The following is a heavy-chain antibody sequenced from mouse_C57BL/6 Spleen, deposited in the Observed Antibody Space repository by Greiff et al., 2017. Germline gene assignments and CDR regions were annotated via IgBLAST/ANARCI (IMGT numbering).Heavy chain of an antibody. V-gene: IGHV1-52*01. CDR3: ARVPYDYDWFAY. CDR2: IDPSDSET. Sequence: QVQLQQPGAELVRPGSSVKLSCKASGYTFTSYWMHWVKQRPIQGLEWIGNIDPSDSETHYNQKFKDKATLTVDKSSSTAYMQLSSLTSEDSAVYYCARVPYDYDWFAYWGQGTLVTVSA. D-gene: IGHD2-4*01. CDR1: GYTFTSYW. J-gene: IGHJ3*01.